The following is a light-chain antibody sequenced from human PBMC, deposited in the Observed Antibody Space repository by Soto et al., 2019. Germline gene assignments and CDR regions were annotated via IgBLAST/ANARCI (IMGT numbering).Light chain of an antibody. Sequence: QSVLTQPASVSESPGQSITISCTGTSSDVGGYNYVSCYQQHPGKAPKLMIYDVSNRPSGVSNRFSGSKSGNTASLTISGLQAEDEADYYCSSYTSSSTLVFGGGTKLTVL. CDR1: SSDVGGYNY. CDR3: SSYTSSSTLV. J-gene: IGLJ2*01. V-gene: IGLV2-14*01. CDR2: DVS.